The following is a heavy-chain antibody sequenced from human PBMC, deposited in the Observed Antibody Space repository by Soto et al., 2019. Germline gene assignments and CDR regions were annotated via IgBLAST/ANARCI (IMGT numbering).Heavy chain of an antibody. Sequence: EVQLVESGGGLVHPGGSLKLSCAVSGFTFSGSVMHWVRQAPGKGLEWLGRIRSRDSDYATSYAESVKGRVTISRDDSKNTAYLQVTSLKIEDTALYYCTTYGKSSKGFDYWGQGTLVTVSS. CDR1: GFTFSGSV. J-gene: IGHJ4*02. D-gene: IGHD6-6*01. CDR3: TTYGKSSKGFDY. V-gene: IGHV3-73*01. CDR2: IRSRDSDYAT.